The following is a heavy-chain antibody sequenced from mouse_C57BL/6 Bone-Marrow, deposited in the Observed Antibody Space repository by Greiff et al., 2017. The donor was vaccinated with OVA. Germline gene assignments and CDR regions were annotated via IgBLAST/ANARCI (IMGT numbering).Heavy chain of an antibody. CDR1: GYSFTSYG. V-gene: IGHV1-81*01. D-gene: IGHD2-3*01. Sequence: VQLQQSGAELARPGASVKLSCKASGYSFTSYGISWVKQRTGQGLEWIGEIYPRSGNTYYNEKFKGKATLTADKSSSTAYMELRSLTSEDSAVNYCARHGWLLRYFDYWGQGTTLTVSS. J-gene: IGHJ2*01. CDR2: IYPRSGNT. CDR3: ARHGWLLRYFDY.